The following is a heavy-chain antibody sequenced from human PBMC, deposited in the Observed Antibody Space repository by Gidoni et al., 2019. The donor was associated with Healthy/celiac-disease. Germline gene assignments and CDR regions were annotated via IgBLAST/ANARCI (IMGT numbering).Heavy chain of an antibody. V-gene: IGHV4-39*01. CDR2: IYYSGST. CDR1: GGSISSSSYY. CDR3: ARLPYMDV. J-gene: IGHJ6*03. Sequence: QLQLQDSGPRLVKPSETLSLTCTVSGGSISSSSYYWGWIRQPPGKGLEWIGSIYYSGSTYYNPSLKSRVTISVDTSKNQFSLKLSSGTAADTAVYYCARLPYMDVWGKGTTVTVSS.